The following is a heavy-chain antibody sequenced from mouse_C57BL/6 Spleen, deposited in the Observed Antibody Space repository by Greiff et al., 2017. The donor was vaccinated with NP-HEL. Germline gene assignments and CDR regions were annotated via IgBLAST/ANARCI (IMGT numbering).Heavy chain of an antibody. D-gene: IGHD1-1*01. CDR1: GYSITSGYY. CDR2: ISYDGSN. Sequence: DVQLQESGPGLVKPSQSLSLTCSVTGYSITSGYYWNWIRQFPGNKLEWMGYISYDGSNNYNPSLKNRISITRDTSKNQFFLKLKSVTTEDTATDYCARGGYYGSSYPFDYWGKGTTLTVSS. V-gene: IGHV3-6*01. J-gene: IGHJ2*01. CDR3: ARGGYYGSSYPFDY.